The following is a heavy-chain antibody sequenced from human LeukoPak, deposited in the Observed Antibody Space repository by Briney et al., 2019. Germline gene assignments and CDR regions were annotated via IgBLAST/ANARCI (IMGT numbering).Heavy chain of an antibody. CDR3: ASGHCSSTSCPPFDY. J-gene: IGHJ4*02. CDR1: GGSFSGYY. Sequence: SETLSLTCAVYGGSFSGYYWSWIRQPPGKGLEWIGEINHSGSTNYNPSLKSRVTISVDTSKNQFSLKLSSVTAADTAVYYCASGHCSSTSCPPFDYWGQGTLVTVSS. D-gene: IGHD2-2*01. V-gene: IGHV4-34*01. CDR2: INHSGST.